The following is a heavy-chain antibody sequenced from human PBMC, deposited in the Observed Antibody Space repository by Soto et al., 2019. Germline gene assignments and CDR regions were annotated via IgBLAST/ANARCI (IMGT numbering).Heavy chain of an antibody. CDR1: GYTFTGYH. V-gene: IGHV1-2*04. J-gene: IGHJ6*02. D-gene: IGHD5-12*01. CDR2: INPNSDGT. Sequence: ASVKASCKAPGYTFTGYHIHRVRHANGQGLEWMGWINPNSDGTNYAQKFQGWVTMTRDTSISTAYMELSRLRSDDTAVYYCARPSGYDHYYGMDVWGQGTTVTVSS. CDR3: ARPSGYDHYYGMDV.